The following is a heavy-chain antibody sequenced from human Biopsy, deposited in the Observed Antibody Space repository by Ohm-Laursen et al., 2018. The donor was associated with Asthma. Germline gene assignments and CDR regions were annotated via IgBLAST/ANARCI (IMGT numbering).Heavy chain of an antibody. V-gene: IGHV3-21*01. J-gene: IGHJ4*02. CDR1: GFTFSSYS. CDR3: ARAYGKFDSRGAAY. D-gene: IGHD3-22*01. Sequence: SLRLSCAASGFTFSSYSMNWVRQAPGKGLEWVASIGTSPSIYGSSYLRYAESVKGRFTISRDDAKNSLYLQMNSLRADDTAVYFCARAYGKFDSRGAAYWGQGTLVSVSS. CDR2: IGTSPSIYGSSYL.